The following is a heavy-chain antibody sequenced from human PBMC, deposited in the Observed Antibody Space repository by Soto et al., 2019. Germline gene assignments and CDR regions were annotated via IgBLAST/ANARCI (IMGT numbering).Heavy chain of an antibody. CDR1: GFTFSSYA. D-gene: IGHD6-19*01. CDR3: AKDGLVDSSGWYAVGSDHDY. J-gene: IGHJ4*02. V-gene: IGHV3-23*01. Sequence: PGGSLRLSCAASGFTFSSYAMSWVRQAPGKGLEWVSAISGSGGSTYYADSVKGRFTISRDNSKNTLYLQMNSLRAEDTAVYYCAKDGLVDSSGWYAVGSDHDYWGQGTLVTVSS. CDR2: ISGSGGST.